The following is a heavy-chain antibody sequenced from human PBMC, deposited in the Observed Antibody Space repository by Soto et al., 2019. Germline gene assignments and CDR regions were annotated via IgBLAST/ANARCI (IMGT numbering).Heavy chain of an antibody. CDR3: ERIAAASTGWCFDS. Sequence: QVQLVQSGAAVTESGASVTVSCKASGYVFTSYGISWVRQAPGQGLEWMGWITIYNGNTNYAQKFQDRVAMTKDKSTSTASMELRNLTSDDTAVYYCERIAAASTGWCFDSWRQGTL. CDR1: GYVFTSYG. D-gene: IGHD6-13*01. J-gene: IGHJ4*02. CDR2: ITIYNGNT. V-gene: IGHV1-18*04.